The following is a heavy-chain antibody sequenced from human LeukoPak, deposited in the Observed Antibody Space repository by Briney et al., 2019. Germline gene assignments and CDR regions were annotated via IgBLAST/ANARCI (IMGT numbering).Heavy chain of an antibody. CDR1: GGSISSYY. D-gene: IGHD3-10*01. V-gene: IGHV4-59*01. CDR2: IYYSGSN. CDR3: ARAEDTSVRGVPYIFDY. Sequence: SETLSLTCTVSGGSISSYYWSWIRQPPGKGLEWIGYIYYSGSNNYNPSLKSRVTTSVDTSKNQFSLKLISVTAADTAVYYCARAEDTSVRGVPYIFDYWGQGTLVTVSS. J-gene: IGHJ4*02.